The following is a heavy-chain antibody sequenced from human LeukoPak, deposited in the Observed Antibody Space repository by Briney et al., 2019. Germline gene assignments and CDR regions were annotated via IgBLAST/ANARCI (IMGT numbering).Heavy chain of an antibody. CDR1: GYTFTAYY. V-gene: IGHV1-2*02. Sequence: ASVKVSCKASGYTFTAYYIHWVRQAPGQGLEWMGWVNPNSGGTHSAQKFQGRVTMTRDTSISTAYMELSSLRSDDTAVYYCARDRDSGSYDFWGQGTLVTVSS. CDR2: VNPNSGGT. CDR3: ARDRDSGSYDF. D-gene: IGHD1-26*01. J-gene: IGHJ4*02.